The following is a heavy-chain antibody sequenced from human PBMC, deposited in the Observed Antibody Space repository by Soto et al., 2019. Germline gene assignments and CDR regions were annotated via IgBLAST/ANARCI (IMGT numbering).Heavy chain of an antibody. CDR1: GLTFTNAW. D-gene: IGHD3-22*01. Sequence: EVQLVESGGGLVKPGGSLRLSCAVSGLTFTNAWITWVRQAPGKGLEWVGRIKSKTDGGTTDYAAPVKGRFTISGDDSKNTLYLLMNSLRTEDTAVYYCTTQYYYDSSGSLLNWGQGTLVTVSS. J-gene: IGHJ4*02. CDR3: TTQYYYDSSGSLLN. V-gene: IGHV3-15*01. CDR2: IKSKTDGGTT.